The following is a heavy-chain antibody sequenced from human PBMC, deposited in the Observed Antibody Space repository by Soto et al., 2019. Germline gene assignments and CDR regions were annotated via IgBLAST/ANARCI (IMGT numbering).Heavy chain of an antibody. D-gene: IGHD3-10*01. CDR3: ARGVGFGDYDYNMDL. Sequence: SATLSLTCTVSGGSVTNISDYWSWVRHPPGKGLEWIGYIYSSGSADYNHSLGSRVTISLDTSKNPFSLKLSSVTTADTAVYYCARGVGFGDYDYNMDLWGQGTTVTASS. CDR1: GGSVTNISDY. CDR2: IYSSGSA. J-gene: IGHJ6*02. V-gene: IGHV4-61*01.